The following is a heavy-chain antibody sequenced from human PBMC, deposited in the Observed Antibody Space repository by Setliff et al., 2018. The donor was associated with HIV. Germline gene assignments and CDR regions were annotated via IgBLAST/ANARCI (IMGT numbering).Heavy chain of an antibody. J-gene: IGHJ4*02. CDR2: INSDGSST. Sequence: GGSLSLSCAASGFTFSSYWMHWVRQAPGKGLVWVSRINSDGSSTSYADSVKGRFTISRDNAKNTLYLQMNSLRAEDTAVYYCARRRGAYFDWLSEDDFDYWGQGTLVTVSS. V-gene: IGHV3-74*01. CDR1: GFTFSSYW. CDR3: ARRRGAYFDWLSEDDFDY. D-gene: IGHD3-9*01.